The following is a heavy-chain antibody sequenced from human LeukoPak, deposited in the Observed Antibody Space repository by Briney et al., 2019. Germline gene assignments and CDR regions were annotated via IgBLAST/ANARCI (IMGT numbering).Heavy chain of an antibody. D-gene: IGHD6-19*01. CDR1: GFPFSSYW. J-gene: IGHJ4*02. CDR3: AKGKYSSGGVPDY. V-gene: IGHV3-7*03. CDR2: IKQDGSKK. Sequence: GGSLRLSCVASGFPFSSYWVTWVRQAPGKGLEWVANIKQDGSKKSYVDSVKGRFTISRDNAKNSLYLQMNSLRGEDTAVYYCAKGKYSSGGVPDYWGQGTLVTVSS.